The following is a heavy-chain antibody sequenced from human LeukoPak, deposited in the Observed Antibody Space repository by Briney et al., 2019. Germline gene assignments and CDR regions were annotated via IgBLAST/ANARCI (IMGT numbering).Heavy chain of an antibody. V-gene: IGHV3-30-3*01. D-gene: IGHD1-1*01. CDR1: GFTFSGYA. CDR2: TSSDGNIK. J-gene: IGHJ4*02. Sequence: PGGSLRLSCAASGFTFSGYAMHWVRQAPGKGLEWVAVTSSDGNIKYYADSVKGRFTISRDNSKNTLYLQMNSLRGEDTGVYYCARDPVPATARHFDYWGQGTLVTVSS. CDR3: ARDPVPATARHFDY.